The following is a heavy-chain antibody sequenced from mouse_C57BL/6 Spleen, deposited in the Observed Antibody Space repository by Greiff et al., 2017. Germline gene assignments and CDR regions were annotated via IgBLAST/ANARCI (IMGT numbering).Heavy chain of an antibody. CDR3: ARDCYGSSYAGYFDV. V-gene: IGHV1-55*01. D-gene: IGHD1-1*01. Sequence: QVQLQQPGAELVKPGASVKMSCKASGYTFTSYWITWVKQRPGQGLEWIGDIYPGSGSTNYNEKFKSKATLTVDTSSSTAYMQLSSLTSEDSAVYYCARDCYGSSYAGYFDVWGTGTTVTVSS. CDR1: GYTFTSYW. CDR2: IYPGSGST. J-gene: IGHJ1*03.